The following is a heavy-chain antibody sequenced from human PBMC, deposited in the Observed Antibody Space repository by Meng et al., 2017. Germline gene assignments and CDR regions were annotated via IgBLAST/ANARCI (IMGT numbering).Heavy chain of an antibody. CDR2: ISYDGSNK. J-gene: IGHJ4*02. CDR1: GFTFSSYA. V-gene: IGHV3-30*04. D-gene: IGHD3-10*01. Sequence: GGSLRLSCAASGFTFSSYAMHWVRQAPGKGLEWVAVISYDGSNKYYADSVKGRFTISRDNSKNTLYLQMNSLRAEDTAVYYCARIRSHKYYYGSGSYYVYWGQGTLVTVSS. CDR3: ARIRSHKYYYGSGSYYVY.